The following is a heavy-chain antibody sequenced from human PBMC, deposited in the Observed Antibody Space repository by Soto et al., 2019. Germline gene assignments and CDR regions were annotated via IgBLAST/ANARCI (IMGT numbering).Heavy chain of an antibody. J-gene: IGHJ4*02. CDR1: GFTFSSYW. D-gene: IGHD3-10*01. CDR3: AREGYLWFGELLFDY. CDR2: IKQDGSEK. V-gene: IGHV3-7*01. Sequence: GGSLRLSCEASGFTFSSYWMSWVRQAPGKGLEWVANIKQDGSEKYYVDSVKVRFTISRDNAKNSLYLQMNSLRAEDTAVYFCAREGYLWFGELLFDYWGQGTLVTVSS.